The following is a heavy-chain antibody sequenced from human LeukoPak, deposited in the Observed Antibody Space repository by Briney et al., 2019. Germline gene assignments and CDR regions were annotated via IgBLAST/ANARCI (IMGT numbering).Heavy chain of an antibody. V-gene: IGHV1-24*01. CDR2: FDPEDGET. J-gene: IGHJ1*01. D-gene: IGHD3-22*01. Sequence: ASVKVSCKVSEYTLTELSMHWVRQAPGKGREWMGGFDPEDGETIYAQKFQGRVTITEDTSTDTAYMELSSLRSEDTAMYYCATVSYYYDSSGYQGYFQHWDQGTLVTVSS. CDR3: ATVSYYYDSSGYQGYFQH. CDR1: EYTLTELS.